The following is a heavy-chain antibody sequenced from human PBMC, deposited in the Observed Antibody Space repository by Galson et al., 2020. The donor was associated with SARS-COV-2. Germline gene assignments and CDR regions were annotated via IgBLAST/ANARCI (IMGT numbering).Heavy chain of an antibody. CDR1: GFTFSNAW. CDR2: IKSKTDGGTT. V-gene: IGHV3-15*01. Sequence: TGGSLRLSCAASGFTFSNAWMSWVRQAPGKGLEWVGRIKSKTDGGTTDYAAPVKGRFTISRDDSKNTLYLQMNSLKTEDTAVYYCTTGECSSTSCYPGFDPWGHGTLVTVSS. D-gene: IGHD2-2*01. CDR3: TTGECSSTSCYPGFDP. J-gene: IGHJ5*02.